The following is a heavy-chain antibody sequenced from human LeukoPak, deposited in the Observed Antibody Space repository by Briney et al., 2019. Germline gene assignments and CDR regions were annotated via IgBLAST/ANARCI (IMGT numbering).Heavy chain of an antibody. Sequence: PSETLSLTCTVSGGSISSSSYYWGWIRQPPGKGLEWIGSIYYSGSTYYNPSLKSRVTISVDTPKNQFSLKLSSVTAADTAVYYCARRGYYDSSGYYLLDYWGQGTLVTVSS. CDR1: GGSISSSSYY. CDR2: IYYSGST. CDR3: ARRGYYDSSGYYLLDY. D-gene: IGHD3-22*01. J-gene: IGHJ4*02. V-gene: IGHV4-39*01.